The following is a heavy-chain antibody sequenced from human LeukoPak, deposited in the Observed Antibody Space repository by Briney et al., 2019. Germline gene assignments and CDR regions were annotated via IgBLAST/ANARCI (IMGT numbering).Heavy chain of an antibody. CDR3: AKAGVRYFDSSGLYAFDF. CDR2: IYYSGST. Sequence: SETLSLTCAVSGGSISSTSYYWAWIRQPPGKGLEWIGTIYYSGSTYLNPSLKSRVTMSVDTSRNQFSLKLSSVDAADTAVYYCAKAGVRYFDSSGLYAFDFWGQGTTVTVSS. D-gene: IGHD3-22*01. V-gene: IGHV4-39*01. CDR1: GGSISSTSYY. J-gene: IGHJ3*01.